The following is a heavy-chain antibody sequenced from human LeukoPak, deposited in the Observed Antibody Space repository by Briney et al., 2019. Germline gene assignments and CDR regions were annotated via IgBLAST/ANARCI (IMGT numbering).Heavy chain of an antibody. CDR1: GYTFTSYY. CDR3: ARDMRDSSSSQDLSSVFDY. J-gene: IGHJ4*02. V-gene: IGHV1-46*01. CDR2: INPSGGST. Sequence: GASVKVSCKASGYTFTSYYMHWVRQAPGQGLEWMGIINPSGGSTSYAQKFQGRVTMTRDMSTSTVYMELSSLRSEDTAVYYCARDMRDSSSSQDLSSVFDYWGQGTLVTVSS. D-gene: IGHD6-6*01.